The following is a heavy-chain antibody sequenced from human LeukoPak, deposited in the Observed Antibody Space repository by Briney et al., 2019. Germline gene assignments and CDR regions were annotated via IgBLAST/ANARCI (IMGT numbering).Heavy chain of an antibody. CDR1: GFTFSDYY. CDR3: ARDLAFTMTM. CDR2: IVPSGTIM. J-gene: IGHJ1*01. V-gene: IGHV3-11*01. D-gene: IGHD3-22*01. Sequence: GGSLRLSCAASGFTFSDYYMNWVRQAPGKGLEWISYIVPSGTIMKYADSVRGRSTISRDNAKNSLYLQMNSLRAEDTAVYYCARDLAFTMTMWGQGTLVTVSS.